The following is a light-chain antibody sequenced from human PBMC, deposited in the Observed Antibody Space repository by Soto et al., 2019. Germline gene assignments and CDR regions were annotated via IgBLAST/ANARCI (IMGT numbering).Light chain of an antibody. J-gene: IGLJ3*02. CDR3: QTWGTGGV. V-gene: IGLV4-69*01. CDR1: SGHSSYA. Sequence: QSVLTQSPSASASLGASVKLTCTLSSGHSSYAIAWHQQQTEKGPRYLMKLNSDGSHSKGDGIPDRFSGSSSGAERYLTISSLQSEDEADYYCQTWGTGGVFGGGTKVTVL. CDR2: LNSDGSH.